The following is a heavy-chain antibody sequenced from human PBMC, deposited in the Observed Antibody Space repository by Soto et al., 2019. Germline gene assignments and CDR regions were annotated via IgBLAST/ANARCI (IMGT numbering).Heavy chain of an antibody. J-gene: IGHJ4*02. CDR3: ARDRPGIAVAGTFDY. CDR1: GYTFTGYY. CDR2: INPNSGGT. Sequence: ASVNVSCKASGYTFTGYYMHWVRQAPGQGLEWMGWINPNSGGTNYAQKFQGRVTMTRDTSISTAYMELSRLRSDDTAVYYCARDRPGIAVAGTFDYWGQGTLVTVSS. D-gene: IGHD6-19*01. V-gene: IGHV1-2*02.